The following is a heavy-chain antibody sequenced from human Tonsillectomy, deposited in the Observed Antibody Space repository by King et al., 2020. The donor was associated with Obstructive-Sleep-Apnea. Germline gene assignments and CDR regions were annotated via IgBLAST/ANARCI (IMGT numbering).Heavy chain of an antibody. V-gene: IGHV4-39*07. D-gene: IGHD6-13*01. J-gene: IGHJ4*02. CDR3: ARRAVSAAGSFDF. Sequence: QLQESGPGLVKPSETLSLTCSVSGGSISSSSHYWGWFRLPPGKGLEWIGNIDYSGSTYYGPSLRSRVTMSIDTSKSQFSLKVSSVTAADTAVYHCARRAVSAAGSFDFWGQGTLVTVSS. CDR1: GGSISSSSHY. CDR2: IDYSGST.